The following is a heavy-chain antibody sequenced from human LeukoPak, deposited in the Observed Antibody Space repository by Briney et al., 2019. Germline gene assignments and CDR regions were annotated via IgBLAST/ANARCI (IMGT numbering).Heavy chain of an antibody. CDR1: GFTFSDYY. V-gene: IGHV3-11*04. Sequence: GGSLRLSCAASGFTFSDYYMGWIRQAPGKGLEWVSYITDNGRKTYYADSVKGRFAISRDNARYSLYLQINSLRAEDTAVYYCARDKASYGWFDYWGQGTLVTVSS. J-gene: IGHJ4*02. CDR3: ARDKASYGWFDY. CDR2: ITDNGRKT. D-gene: IGHD5-18*01.